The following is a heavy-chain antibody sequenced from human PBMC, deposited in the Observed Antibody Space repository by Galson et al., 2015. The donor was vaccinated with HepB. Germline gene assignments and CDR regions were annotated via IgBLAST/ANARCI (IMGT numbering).Heavy chain of an antibody. CDR1: GFIFSNYW. V-gene: IGHV3-7*01. J-gene: IGHJ4*02. Sequence: SLRLSCAASGFIFSNYWMTWVRQAPGKGLEWVANIKKDGSETYYVDSVKGRFTISRDTARNSLYLQMHSLRAEDTAVYFCARVGGSYHFDYWGQGTLVTVSS. CDR3: ARVGGSYHFDY. CDR2: IKKDGSET. D-gene: IGHD1-26*01.